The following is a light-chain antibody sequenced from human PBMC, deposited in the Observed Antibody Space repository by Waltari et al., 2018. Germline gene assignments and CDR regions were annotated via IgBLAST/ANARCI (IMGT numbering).Light chain of an antibody. CDR3: QHNYSPPYS. J-gene: IGKJ2*03. V-gene: IGKV1-39*01. CDR1: ENVNNY. CDR2: KAS. Sequence: DIQMTPSPSSLSASIGDTVTITCRASENVNNYLNWYQQKPGRAPKLLIYKASTLQSGVPSRFSGSGSGTDYTFTIGSLQSEDVAAYYCQHNYSPPYSFGQGTKVEIK.